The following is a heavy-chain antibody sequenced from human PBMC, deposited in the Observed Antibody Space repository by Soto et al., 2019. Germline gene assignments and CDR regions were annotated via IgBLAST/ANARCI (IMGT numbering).Heavy chain of an antibody. J-gene: IGHJ4*02. CDR3: GRGEVNNPQTYDY. CDR2: ISGSGGST. D-gene: IGHD3-16*01. V-gene: IGHV3-23*01. Sequence: EVQLLESGGGLVQPGGSLRLSCAASGFTFSSYAMSWVRQAPGKGLEWVSSISGSGGSTYYAESVKGRFTISRDNXKNTLYLQMNSLSAEDTAVYYCGRGEVNNPQTYDYWGQGTLVTVSS. CDR1: GFTFSSYA.